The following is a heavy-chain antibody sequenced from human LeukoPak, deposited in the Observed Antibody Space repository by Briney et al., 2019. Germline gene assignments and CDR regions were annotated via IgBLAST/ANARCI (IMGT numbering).Heavy chain of an antibody. CDR3: ARAAKYSGSYLGNYFDY. V-gene: IGHV1-69*13. J-gene: IGHJ4*02. CDR2: IIPIFGTA. D-gene: IGHD1-26*01. CDR1: GGTFSSYA. Sequence: GASVKVSCKASGGTFSSYAISWVRQAPKQGLEWMGGIIPIFGTANYAQKFQGRVTITADESTSTAYMELSSLRSEDTAVYYCARAAKYSGSYLGNYFDYWGQGTLVTVSS.